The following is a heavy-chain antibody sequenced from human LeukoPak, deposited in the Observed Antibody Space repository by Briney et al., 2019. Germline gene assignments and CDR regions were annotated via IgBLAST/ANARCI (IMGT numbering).Heavy chain of an antibody. J-gene: IGHJ5*02. CDR3: VKEGFDP. V-gene: IGHV3-30*02. CDR1: GFTFSSYG. Sequence: GGSLRLSCAASGFTFSSYGMHWVRQAPGKGLQWLAFIRYGESEQYYLDSVKGRFTISRDNSKNTVYLQSNSLRSEDTAMYYCVKEGFDPWGQGTLVTVSS. CDR2: IRYGESEQ.